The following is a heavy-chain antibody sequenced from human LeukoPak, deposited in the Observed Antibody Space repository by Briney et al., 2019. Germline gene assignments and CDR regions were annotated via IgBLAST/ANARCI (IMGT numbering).Heavy chain of an antibody. V-gene: IGHV3-23*01. CDR2: ISDSGGRT. CDR3: AKDLGIPHFDY. D-gene: IGHD6-13*01. Sequence: GGSLRLSCAVSGITLSNYGMSWVRQTPGKGLEWVAGISDSGGRTNYADSVKGRFTISRDNSKNTLYLQMNSLRAEDTAVYYCAKDLGIPHFDYWGQGTLVTVSS. CDR1: GITLSNYG. J-gene: IGHJ4*02.